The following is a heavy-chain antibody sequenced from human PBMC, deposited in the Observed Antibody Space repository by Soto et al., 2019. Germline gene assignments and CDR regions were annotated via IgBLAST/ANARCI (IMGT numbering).Heavy chain of an antibody. V-gene: IGHV5-51*01. CDR2: IYPGDSDM. CDR1: GYNVTNPW. Sequence: AEALPSSGEGFGYNVTNPWIARVPQMAGKSLEWMGTIYPGDSDMRYSPSFRGQVTMSVDKSINTAYLQWGSLKASDTAKYYCARLSRDFRSGLDYWGQGT. D-gene: IGHD3-3*01. CDR3: ARLSRDFRSGLDY. J-gene: IGHJ4*02.